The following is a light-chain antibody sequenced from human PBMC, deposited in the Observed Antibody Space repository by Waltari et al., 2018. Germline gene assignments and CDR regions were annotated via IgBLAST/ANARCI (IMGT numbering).Light chain of an antibody. CDR3: QQNTKWPLT. Sequence: EIVMTQSPATLSLSPGETATLSCRASQSVSSDLAWYQQKPGQAPRLLIFGASSRATGIRDRFSGSGSGTEFTLIISSLEPEDAAVYFCQQNTKWPLTFGGGTKVEIK. CDR1: QSVSSD. V-gene: IGKV3D-15*01. CDR2: GAS. J-gene: IGKJ4*01.